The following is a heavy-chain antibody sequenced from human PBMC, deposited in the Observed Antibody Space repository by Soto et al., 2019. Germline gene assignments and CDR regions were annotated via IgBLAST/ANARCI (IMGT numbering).Heavy chain of an antibody. CDR3: ARMDTAMAFDY. CDR2: ISYYGSNK. CDR1: GFTFSSYA. J-gene: IGHJ4*02. Sequence: GGSLRLSCAASGFTFSSYAMHWVRQAPGKGLEWVAVISYYGSNKYYADSVKGRFTISRDNSKNTLYLQMNSLRAEDTAVYYCARMDTAMAFDYWGQGTLVTVSS. V-gene: IGHV3-30*04. D-gene: IGHD5-18*01.